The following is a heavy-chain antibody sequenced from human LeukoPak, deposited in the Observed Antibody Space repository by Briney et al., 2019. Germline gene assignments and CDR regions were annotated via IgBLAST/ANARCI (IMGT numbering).Heavy chain of an antibody. J-gene: IGHJ5*02. Sequence: GVSLRLSCAASGFTFSSFGMHWVRQAPGKGLEWVAYIRYDGSNKNYADSLEGRFTISRDNSKNALYLQIDSLRPEDTAVYYCAKKRGAAFYNWFDPWGQGALVTVSS. CDR1: GFTFSSFG. CDR2: IRYDGSNK. CDR3: AKKRGAAFYNWFDP. D-gene: IGHD1-26*01. V-gene: IGHV3-30*02.